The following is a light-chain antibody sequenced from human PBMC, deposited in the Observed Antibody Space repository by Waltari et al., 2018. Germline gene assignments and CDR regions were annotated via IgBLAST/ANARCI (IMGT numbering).Light chain of an antibody. Sequence: DIKMTQSPSTLSASVGDRVTIPCRASQSVGTWLAWYQQKPGKAPKLLIYMASSLESGVPSRFSGSGSGTEFTLTISSLQPDDFATYSCQQYSSFSTFGQGTKV. J-gene: IGKJ2*01. CDR1: QSVGTW. CDR2: MAS. CDR3: QQYSSFST. V-gene: IGKV1-5*03.